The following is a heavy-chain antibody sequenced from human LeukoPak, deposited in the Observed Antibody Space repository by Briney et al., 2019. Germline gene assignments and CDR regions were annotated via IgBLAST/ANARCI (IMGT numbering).Heavy chain of an antibody. V-gene: IGHV3-30*18. J-gene: IGHJ4*02. CDR2: ISDDGSSK. CDR1: GFTFRNYG. CDR3: AKDRGTTASGTFDY. Sequence: GGSLRLSCAASGFTFRNYGMHCPRQAPGKGLEWVAVISDDGSSKHYADSVKGRFTISRDNSNNTLYLQMNSLRAEDTAVYYCAKDRGTTASGTFDYWGQGTLVTVSS. D-gene: IGHD6-13*01.